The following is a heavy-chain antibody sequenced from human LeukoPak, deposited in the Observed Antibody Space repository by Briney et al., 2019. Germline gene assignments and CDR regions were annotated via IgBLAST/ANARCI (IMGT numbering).Heavy chain of an antibody. CDR3: LAQYYFDY. Sequence: GGSLGLSCAASGFTLSDAYMTWVRQTPGKGLEWVGRITSKGDGGTTHYAAPVKGRFIISRDDSKGTLYLQLNSLRTDDTAVYYCLAQYYFDYWGRGTLVTVSS. J-gene: IGHJ4*02. D-gene: IGHD5-24*01. CDR1: GFTLSDAY. V-gene: IGHV3-15*01. CDR2: ITSKGDGGTT.